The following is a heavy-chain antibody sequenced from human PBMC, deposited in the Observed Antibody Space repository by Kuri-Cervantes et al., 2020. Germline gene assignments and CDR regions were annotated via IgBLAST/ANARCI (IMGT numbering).Heavy chain of an antibody. D-gene: IGHD3-22*01. Sequence: GGSLRLSCAASGFTFSSYWMSWVRQAPGKGLEWVANIKQDGSEKYYVDSVKGRFTISRDNAKNSLYLQMNSLRAEDTALYYCAKGGYSPSPFDYWGQGTLVTVSS. CDR1: GFTFSSYW. CDR2: IKQDGSEK. V-gene: IGHV3-7*03. CDR3: AKGGYSPSPFDY. J-gene: IGHJ4*02.